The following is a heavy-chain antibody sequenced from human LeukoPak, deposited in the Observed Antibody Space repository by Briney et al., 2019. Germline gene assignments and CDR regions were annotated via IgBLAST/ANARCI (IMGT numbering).Heavy chain of an antibody. CDR1: GYTFTGYY. Sequence: ASVKVSCKASGYTFTGYYMHWVRQAPGQGLEWMGWINPNSGGTNYAQKFQGRVTMTRDTSISTAYMELSRLRSDDTAVYYCARSSGIAVAGAFDYWGQGTLVTVSS. CDR2: INPNSGGT. J-gene: IGHJ4*02. V-gene: IGHV1-2*02. CDR3: ARSSGIAVAGAFDY. D-gene: IGHD6-13*01.